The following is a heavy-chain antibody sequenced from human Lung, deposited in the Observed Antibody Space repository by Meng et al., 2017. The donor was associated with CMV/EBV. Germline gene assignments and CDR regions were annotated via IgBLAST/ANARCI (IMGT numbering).Heavy chain of an antibody. J-gene: IGHJ4*01. V-gene: IGHV4-59*13. CDR1: GGSISGYY. Sequence: SETLSLXCTVSGGSISGYYWSFIRQSPGKGLEWIGYISYGGGTKYNPSLQSRVTMSLATSEKQFTLKLTSLTAADTAVYYCASCRGTSCHDGIDFWGQGTXVTVSS. CDR3: ASCRGTSCHDGIDF. D-gene: IGHD2-2*01. CDR2: ISYGGGT.